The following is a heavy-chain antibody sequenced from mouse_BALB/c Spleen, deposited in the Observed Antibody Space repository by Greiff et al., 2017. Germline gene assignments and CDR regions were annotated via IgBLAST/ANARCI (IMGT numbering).Heavy chain of an antibody. D-gene: IGHD2-4*01. Sequence: EVHLVESGGGLVKPGGSLKLSCAASGFTFSSYAMSWVRQSPEKRLEWVAEISSGGSYTYYPDTVTGRFTISRDNAKNTLYLEMSSLRSEDTAMYYCARRRDYDDAMDYWGQGTSVTVSS. V-gene: IGHV5-9-4*01. CDR2: ISSGGSYT. CDR3: ARRRDYDDAMDY. CDR1: GFTFSSYA. J-gene: IGHJ4*01.